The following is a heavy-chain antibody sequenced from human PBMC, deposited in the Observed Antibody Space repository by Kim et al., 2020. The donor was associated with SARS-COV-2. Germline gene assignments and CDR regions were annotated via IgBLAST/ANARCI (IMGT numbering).Heavy chain of an antibody. V-gene: IGHV3-11*01. D-gene: IGHD4-4*01. CDR3: ARGRNYY. CDR2: GSTI. J-gene: IGHJ4*01. Sequence: GSTIYYANSMKGRFTNARDNAKNSLYLQMNSLRAEDTAVYYCARGRNYYWGQGTLVTVSS.